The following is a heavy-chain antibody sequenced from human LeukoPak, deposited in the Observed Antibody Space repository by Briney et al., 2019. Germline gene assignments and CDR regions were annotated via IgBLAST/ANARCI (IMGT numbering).Heavy chain of an antibody. J-gene: IGHJ3*02. CDR3: ARDSGNDAFDI. Sequence: GGSLRLSCAASGFTFSSYSMNWVRQAPGKGLEWVSSISSGSSYIYYADSVKGRFTISRDNAKNSLYLQMNSLRAEDTAVYYCARDSGNDAFDIWGQGTMVTVSS. CDR1: GFTFSSYS. CDR2: ISSGSSYI. D-gene: IGHD3-10*01. V-gene: IGHV3-21*01.